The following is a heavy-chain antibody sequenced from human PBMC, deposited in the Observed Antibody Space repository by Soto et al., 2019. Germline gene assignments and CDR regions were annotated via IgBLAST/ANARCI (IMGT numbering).Heavy chain of an antibody. V-gene: IGHV4-59*01. CDR2: MYYGVST. Sequence: SETLSLTCTVSGGSIRTYYWNWIRQPPGKGLEWIGYMYYGVSTNYNPSLKSRVTVSGDTSKNDFSLKLTSVTAADTVVYYGARSTGYGDSYFDYWGRGTLVTVSS. D-gene: IGHD4-17*01. CDR3: ARSTGYGDSYFDY. CDR1: GGSIRTYY. J-gene: IGHJ4*02.